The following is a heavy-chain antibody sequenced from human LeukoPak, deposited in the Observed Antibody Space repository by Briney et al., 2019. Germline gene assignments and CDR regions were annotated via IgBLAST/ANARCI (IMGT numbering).Heavy chain of an antibody. V-gene: IGHV4-34*01. Sequence: SETLSLTRAVYGGSFSGYYWSWIRQPPGKGLEWIGEINHSGSTSYNPSLKSRVTISVDTSKNQFSLKLSSVTAADTAVYYCARGWVAYYYGSGSYFDYWGQGTLVTVSS. D-gene: IGHD3-10*01. CDR1: GGSFSGYY. CDR2: INHSGST. J-gene: IGHJ4*02. CDR3: ARGWVAYYYGSGSYFDY.